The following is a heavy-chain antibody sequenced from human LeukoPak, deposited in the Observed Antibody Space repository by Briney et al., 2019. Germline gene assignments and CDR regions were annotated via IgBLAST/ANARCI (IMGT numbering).Heavy chain of an antibody. V-gene: IGHV3-21*01. CDR1: GFTFSSYA. CDR2: ISSSSSYI. CDR3: ARDGAYGSGSYYHDY. D-gene: IGHD3-10*01. J-gene: IGHJ4*02. Sequence: GGSLRLSCAASGFTFSSYAMSWVRQAPGKGLEWVSSISSSSSYIYYADSVKGRFIISRDNAKNSLYLQMNSLRAEDTAVYYCARDGAYGSGSYYHDYWGQGTLVTVSS.